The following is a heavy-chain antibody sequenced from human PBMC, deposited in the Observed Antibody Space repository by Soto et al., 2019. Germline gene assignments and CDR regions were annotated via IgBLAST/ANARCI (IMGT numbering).Heavy chain of an antibody. D-gene: IGHD3-22*01. J-gene: IGHJ4*02. CDR1: GVTFISYD. CDR3: ARDSSGYDSSGYYYAPADY. V-gene: IGHV3-23*01. Sequence: GGSLRLSCAASGVTFISYDMSWVRQAPGKGLEWVSVISGSGTSTYYADSVKGRFTISRDNSKNTLFLQMNSLGAEDTAVYYCARDSSGYDSSGYYYAPADYWGQGTLVTVSS. CDR2: ISGSGTST.